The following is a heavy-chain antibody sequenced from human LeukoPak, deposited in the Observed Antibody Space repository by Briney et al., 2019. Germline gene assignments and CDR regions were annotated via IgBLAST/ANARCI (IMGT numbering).Heavy chain of an antibody. J-gene: IGHJ4*02. CDR1: GFTFSSYA. Sequence: GSLRLSCATSGFTFSSYAMRWVRQAPGKGLEWIGYIYYSGSSSYNPSLKSRVTMSVDTSKNQFSLKVSSVTAADTAIYYCARRLYDSSGYYLDYWGQGTLVTVSS. CDR2: IYYSGSS. V-gene: IGHV4-59*01. CDR3: ARRLYDSSGYYLDY. D-gene: IGHD3-22*01.